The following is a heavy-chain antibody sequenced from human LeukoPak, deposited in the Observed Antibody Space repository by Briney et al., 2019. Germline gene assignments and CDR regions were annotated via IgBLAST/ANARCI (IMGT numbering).Heavy chain of an antibody. CDR1: GYTFTSYY. CDR2: INPSGGST. J-gene: IGHJ4*02. CDR3: ARGRHYYDSSGIYFDY. V-gene: IGHV1-46*01. D-gene: IGHD3-22*01. Sequence: ASVKVSCKASGYTFTSYYMHWVRQAPGQGLEWIGIINPSGGSTSYAQKFQGRVTMTRDTSTSTVYMELSSLRSEDTAVYYCARGRHYYDSSGIYFDYWGQGTLVTVSS.